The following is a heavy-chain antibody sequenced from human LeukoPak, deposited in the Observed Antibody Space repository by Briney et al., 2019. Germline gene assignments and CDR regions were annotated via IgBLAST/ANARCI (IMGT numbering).Heavy chain of an antibody. J-gene: IGHJ4*02. Sequence: GGSLRLSCEASGFTFSSYWMHWVRQAPGKGLVWVSCINGDGRSTSYADSVKGRFTVSRDNARNTLYLQMNSLSVDDTAVYYCAKGRPTTFDSWGQGSLVTVSS. V-gene: IGHV3-74*01. CDR2: INGDGRST. CDR3: AKGRPTTFDS. CDR1: GFTFSSYW. D-gene: IGHD1-14*01.